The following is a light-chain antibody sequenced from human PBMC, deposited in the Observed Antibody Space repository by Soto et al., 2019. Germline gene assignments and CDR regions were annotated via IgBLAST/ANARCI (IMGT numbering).Light chain of an antibody. J-gene: IGLJ2*01. V-gene: IGLV2-14*01. CDR2: DVS. CDR3: SSYTSSSTYVV. Sequence: QSALTQPASVSGSPGQSITISCTGTSSDVGGYNYVSWYQQHPGKAPKLMIYDVSNRPSGVSNRFSGSKSGNTASLTISGLQAEDEADYYRSSYTSSSTYVVFGGGTKVTV. CDR1: SSDVGGYNY.